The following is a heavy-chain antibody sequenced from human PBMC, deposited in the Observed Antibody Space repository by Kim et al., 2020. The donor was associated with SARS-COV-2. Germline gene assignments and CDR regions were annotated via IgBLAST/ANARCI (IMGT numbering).Heavy chain of an antibody. V-gene: IGHV4-4*02. CDR2: IYHSGST. Sequence: SETLSLTCAVSGGSISSSNWWSWVRQPPGKGLEWIGEIYHSGSTNYNPSLKSRVTISVDKSKNQFSLKLSSVTAADTAVYYCARVSSGLVRGVRGFDYWGQGTLVTVSS. CDR3: ARVSSGLVRGVRGFDY. CDR1: GGSISSSNW. J-gene: IGHJ4*02. D-gene: IGHD3-10*01.